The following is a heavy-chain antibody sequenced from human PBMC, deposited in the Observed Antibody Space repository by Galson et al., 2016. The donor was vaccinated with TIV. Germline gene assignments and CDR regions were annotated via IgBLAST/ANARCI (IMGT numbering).Heavy chain of an antibody. J-gene: IGHJ5*02. V-gene: IGHV4-39*01. Sequence: ETLSLTCTVSDGSLSNRSHSWGWIRQTPGKGLEWIGSIYNSGRTYFSRSLKSRATVSVDTSKNQFSLRLTSVTAADTSVYHCARAVIVGSNHIHYFDTWGQGTLVTVSS. CDR3: ARAVIVGSNHIHYFDT. D-gene: IGHD4-11*01. CDR2: IYNSGRT. CDR1: DGSLSNRSHS.